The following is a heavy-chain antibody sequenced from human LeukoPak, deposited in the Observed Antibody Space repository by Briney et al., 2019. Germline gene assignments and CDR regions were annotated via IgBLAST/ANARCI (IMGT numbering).Heavy chain of an antibody. Sequence: GGSLRLSCAASGFTFSSYSMNWVRQAPGKGLEWVSYISSSSSTIYYADSVKGRFTISRDNAKNSLYLQMNSLRAEDTAVYYCARDSVSGCIVYWGQGTLVTVSS. J-gene: IGHJ4*02. V-gene: IGHV3-48*01. CDR3: ARDSVSGCIVY. CDR2: ISSSSSTI. D-gene: IGHD6-19*01. CDR1: GFTFSSYS.